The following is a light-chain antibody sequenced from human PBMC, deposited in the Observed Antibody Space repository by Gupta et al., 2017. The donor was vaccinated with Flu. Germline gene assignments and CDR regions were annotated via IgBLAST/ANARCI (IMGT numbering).Light chain of an antibody. CDR2: AGS. CDR1: QGISSW. V-gene: IGKV1-12*01. J-gene: IGKJ4*01. CDR3: QQSYTMRIT. Sequence: DIQMTQSPSSVSASVGDRVTITCRASQGISSWLAWYQQKPGSAPKLLIYAGSSLQRGVPSRFSGSGSGTXFTLTIXSLQPEDFAPYYCQQSYTMRITFGXGTRLEMK.